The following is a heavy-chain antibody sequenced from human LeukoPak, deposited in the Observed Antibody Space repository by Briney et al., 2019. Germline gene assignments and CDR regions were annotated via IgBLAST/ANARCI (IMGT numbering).Heavy chain of an antibody. V-gene: IGHV4-61*01. D-gene: IGHD3-10*01. J-gene: IGHJ3*02. CDR1: GGSVSSGSYY. Sequence: SETLSLTCTVSGGSVSSGSYYWSWIRQPPGKGLEGNGYIYYSGSTNYNPSLKSRVTISVDTSKNQFYLKLSSVTAADTAVYYCARDYKDTLLSPGDFDIWGQGTMVTVSS. CDR2: IYYSGST. CDR3: ARDYKDTLLSPGDFDI.